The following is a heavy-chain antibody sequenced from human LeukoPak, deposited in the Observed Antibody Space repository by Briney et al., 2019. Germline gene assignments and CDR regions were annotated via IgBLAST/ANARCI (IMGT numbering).Heavy chain of an antibody. D-gene: IGHD3-16*01. Sequence: GSLRLSCAASGFIFSSYWMTWVRQPPGKGLEWIGEINDRGRTNYSPSLKSRVTISVDTSKNQFSLKLTSVTAADTAVYYCARDPKWAFGGPNGGDFDFWSQGSLVTVSS. CDR3: ARDPKWAFGGPNGGDFDF. V-gene: IGHV4-34*01. CDR2: INDRGRT. CDR1: GFIFSSYW. J-gene: IGHJ4*02.